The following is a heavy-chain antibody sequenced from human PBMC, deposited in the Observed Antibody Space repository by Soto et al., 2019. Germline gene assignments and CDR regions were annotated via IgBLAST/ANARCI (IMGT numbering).Heavy chain of an antibody. Sequence: GGSLRLSCAASGFTFSSYWMHWVRQAPGKGLVWVSRINGDGSSTSYADSVKGRFTISRDNAKNILYLQMDSLRAEDTAVYYCTRRPKDYGMDVWGQGTTVTVSS. J-gene: IGHJ6*02. V-gene: IGHV3-74*01. CDR1: GFTFSSYW. CDR2: INGDGSST. CDR3: TRRPKDYGMDV.